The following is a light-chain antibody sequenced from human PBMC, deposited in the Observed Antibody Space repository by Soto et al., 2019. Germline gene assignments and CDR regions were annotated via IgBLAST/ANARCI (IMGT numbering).Light chain of an antibody. CDR2: EVS. V-gene: IGLV2-14*01. CDR3: SSYTNTTTLEV. J-gene: IGLJ1*01. CDR1: SSDVGGYNY. Sequence: QSALTQPASVSGPPGQSITISCAGTSSDVGGYNYVSWYQQHPGKAPKLLLYEVSNRPSWVSDRFSGSKSANTASLTISGLQAEDEAHYYCSSYTNTTTLEVFGPGTKLTVL.